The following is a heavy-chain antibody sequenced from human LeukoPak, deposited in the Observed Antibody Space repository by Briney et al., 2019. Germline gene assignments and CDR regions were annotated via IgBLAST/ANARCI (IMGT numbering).Heavy chain of an antibody. Sequence: PSETLSLTCTVSGGSITNNNYYWGWIRQPPGKGLEWIGSMFYSGSTYSGSNFYNPSLGSRVTISVDTSKNHFSLKLSSVTAADTAVYYCARHDFYGATYSGWFDPWGQGTLVAVSP. D-gene: IGHD4-17*01. CDR3: ARHDFYGATYSGWFDP. J-gene: IGHJ5*02. CDR2: MFYSGSTYSGSN. V-gene: IGHV4-39*01. CDR1: GGSITNNNYY.